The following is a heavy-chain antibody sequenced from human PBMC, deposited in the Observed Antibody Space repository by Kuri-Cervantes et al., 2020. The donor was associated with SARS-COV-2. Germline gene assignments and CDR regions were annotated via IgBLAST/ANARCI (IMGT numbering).Heavy chain of an antibody. V-gene: IGHV3-23*01. D-gene: IGHD5-24*01. CDR2: ISGSGGSI. CDR1: GFTFTTYA. Sequence: GGSLRLSCAASGFTFTTYAMRWVRQAPRKGLEWVSGISGSGGSIYYADSVKGRFTLSRDNARNLLYLQMNSLRAEDTAVYYCARLIGDGYPRYSFDHWGQGTLVTVSS. CDR3: ARLIGDGYPRYSFDH. J-gene: IGHJ4*02.